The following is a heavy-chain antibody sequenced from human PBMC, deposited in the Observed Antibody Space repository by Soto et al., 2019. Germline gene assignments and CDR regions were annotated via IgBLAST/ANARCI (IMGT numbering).Heavy chain of an antibody. J-gene: IGHJ4*02. CDR2: IYPGDSDT. V-gene: IGHV5-51*01. CDR3: ARTQGYYGSGSRMYYFDY. D-gene: IGHD3-10*01. Sequence: GESLKISCKGSGYSFTSYWIGWVRQMPGKGLEWMGIIYPGDSDTRYSPSFQGQVTIPADKSISTAYLQWSSLKASDTAMYYCARTQGYYGSGSRMYYFDYWGQGTLVTVSS. CDR1: GYSFTSYW.